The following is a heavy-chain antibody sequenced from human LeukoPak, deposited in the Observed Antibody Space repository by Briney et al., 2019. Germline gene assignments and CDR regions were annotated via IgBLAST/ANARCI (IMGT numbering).Heavy chain of an antibody. J-gene: IGHJ6*03. CDR1: GGTFSSYA. D-gene: IGHD3-10*02. Sequence: GASVKVSCKASGGTFSSYAISWVRQAPGQGLEWMGGIIPIFGTANHAQKFQGRVTITADKSTSTAYMELSSLRSEDTAVYYCARGPLSSYHYYYMDVWGKGTTVTVS. CDR3: ARGPLSSYHYYYMDV. V-gene: IGHV1-69*06. CDR2: IIPIFGTA.